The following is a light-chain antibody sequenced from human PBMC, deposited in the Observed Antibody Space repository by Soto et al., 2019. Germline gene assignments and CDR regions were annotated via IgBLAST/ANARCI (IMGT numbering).Light chain of an antibody. CDR3: LQLYNFSWT. Sequence: DIQMTQPPSSLSASVGDRVTITCRASQSISSYLNWYQQKPGKAPKLLIYAASSLQSGVPSRFSGSGSGTDFTLTISSLQPEDFATYYCLQLYNFSWTFGQGTKVDIK. CDR1: QSISSY. CDR2: AAS. J-gene: IGKJ1*01. V-gene: IGKV1-39*01.